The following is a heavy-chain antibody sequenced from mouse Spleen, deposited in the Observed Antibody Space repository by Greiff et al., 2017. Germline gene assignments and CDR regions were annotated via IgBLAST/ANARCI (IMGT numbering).Heavy chain of an antibody. V-gene: IGHV5-17*01. J-gene: IGHJ2*01. CDR3: ARGNYYFDY. CDR1: GFTFSDYG. CDR2: IRSGSRTI. Sequence: EVKLVESGGGLVKPGGSLKLSCAASGFTFSDYGRHWVSQAPEKGLEWVAYIRSGSRTIYYEDTVKGRITISRDNAKNTLFLPMTSLTSEDTAMYYCARGNYYFDYWGQGTTLTVSS.